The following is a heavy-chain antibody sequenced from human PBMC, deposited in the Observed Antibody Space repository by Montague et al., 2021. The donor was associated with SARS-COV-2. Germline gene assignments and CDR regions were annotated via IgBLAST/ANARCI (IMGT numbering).Heavy chain of an antibody. CDR1: GGSINSSY. CDR3: ARGAPTITMIVVVFTGAGWYFDL. V-gene: IGHV4-59*12. CDR2: IYYRGST. Sequence: SETLSLTCTVSGGSINSSYWSWIRQPPGKGLEWIGDIYYRGSTNYNPSLKSRVSISVDTSKNQFSLKLSSVTTADTAVYYCARGAPTITMIVVVFTGAGWYFDLWGRGTLVTVSS. J-gene: IGHJ2*01. D-gene: IGHD3-22*01.